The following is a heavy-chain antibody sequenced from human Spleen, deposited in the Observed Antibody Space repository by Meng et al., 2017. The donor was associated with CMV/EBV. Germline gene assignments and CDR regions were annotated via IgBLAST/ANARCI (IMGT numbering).Heavy chain of an antibody. CDR3: ARGTVPRTGWYGYFDH. CDR2: MYYSGSS. D-gene: IGHD6-19*01. Sequence: SETLSLTCTVSGDSISTNNFFWGWIRQPPGKGLVWIGNMYYSGSSYCNPSLKSRVTISVDTSKNQFSLRLNSVTATDTAIYYCARGTVPRTGWYGYFDHWGQGTLVTVPQ. CDR1: GDSISTNNFF. J-gene: IGHJ4*02. V-gene: IGHV4-39*01.